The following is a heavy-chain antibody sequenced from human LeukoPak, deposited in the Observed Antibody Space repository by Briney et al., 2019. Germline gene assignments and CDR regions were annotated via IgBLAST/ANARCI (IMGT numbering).Heavy chain of an antibody. D-gene: IGHD6-6*01. V-gene: IGHV3-21*01. CDR2: ISSSSSYI. J-gene: IGHJ6*03. Sequence: GGSLRLSCAASGFTFSSYSMNWVRQAPGKGLEWVSSISSSSSYIYYADSVKGRFTISRDNAKNSLYLQMNSLRAEDTAVYYCARGGKGSSLLYYYYYMDVWGKGTTVTVSS. CDR1: GFTFSSYS. CDR3: ARGGKGSSLLYYYYYMDV.